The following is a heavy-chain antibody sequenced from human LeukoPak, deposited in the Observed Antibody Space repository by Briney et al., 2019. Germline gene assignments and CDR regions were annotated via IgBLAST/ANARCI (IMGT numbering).Heavy chain of an antibody. J-gene: IGHJ4*02. CDR2: INPKSGGT. Sequence: ASVKVCCKASGYIFTGYYLHWVRQAPGQGLEWMGWINPKSGGTKYAKKFQGRVTMTSDTSISTAYMEMSSLRSDDTAVYYCARERGGVLGATNYWGQGTLVTVSS. CDR1: GYIFTGYY. V-gene: IGHV1-2*02. CDR3: ARERGGVLGATNY. D-gene: IGHD1-26*01.